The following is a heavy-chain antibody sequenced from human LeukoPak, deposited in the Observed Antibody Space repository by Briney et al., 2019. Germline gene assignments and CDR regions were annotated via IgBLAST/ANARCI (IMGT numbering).Heavy chain of an antibody. CDR3: ARDLAMVRGAVYYYMDV. CDR2: INPNSGGT. D-gene: IGHD3-10*01. Sequence: GASVKVSCKASGYTFTGYYMHWLRQAPAQGLEWMGWINPNSGGTNYAQKFQGRVTMTRDTSISTAYMELSRLRSDDTAVYYCARDLAMVRGAVYYYMDVWGKGTTVTVSS. V-gene: IGHV1-2*02. CDR1: GYTFTGYY. J-gene: IGHJ6*03.